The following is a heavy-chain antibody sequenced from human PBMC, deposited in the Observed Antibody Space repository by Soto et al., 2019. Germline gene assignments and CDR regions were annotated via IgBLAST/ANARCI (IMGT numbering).Heavy chain of an antibody. J-gene: IGHJ4*02. Sequence: GGSLRLSCAASGFTVSSNYMSWVRQAPGKGLEWLSVIYTDDSTYYADSVKGRFTISRDNSKNTLYLQLNSLRLEDTAVYYWARELVTGYYNVIGYWGQGTLVTVSS. CDR2: IYTDDST. D-gene: IGHD3-9*01. V-gene: IGHV3-53*01. CDR1: GFTVSSNY. CDR3: ARELVTGYYNVIGY.